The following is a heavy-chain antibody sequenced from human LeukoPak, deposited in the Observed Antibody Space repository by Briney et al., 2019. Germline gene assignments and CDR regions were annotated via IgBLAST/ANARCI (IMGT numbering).Heavy chain of an antibody. J-gene: IGHJ5*02. V-gene: IGHV1-46*01. Sequence: GSSVKASCKASGSTFTSYYMHWGRQAAGHRVECMGVFNPSGGSTSYAQKFQGRVTMTRDMSTSTVYMELSSLRSEATAVYYCARQIVVVTAGTNWFDPWGQGTLVTVSS. CDR1: GSTFTSYY. D-gene: IGHD2-21*02. CDR2: FNPSGGST. CDR3: ARQIVVVTAGTNWFDP.